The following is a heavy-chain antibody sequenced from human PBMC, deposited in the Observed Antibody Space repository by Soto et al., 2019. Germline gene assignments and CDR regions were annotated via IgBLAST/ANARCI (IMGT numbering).Heavy chain of an antibody. Sequence: PGGSLRLSCAASGFTFSDYYMSWIRQAPGKGLEWVSYISSSGSTIYYADSVKGRFTISRDNAKNSLYLQMNSLRAEDTAVYYCARDGLRYFDWLSYYYFDYWGQGTLVTVSS. D-gene: IGHD3-9*01. J-gene: IGHJ4*02. V-gene: IGHV3-11*01. CDR1: GFTFSDYY. CDR2: ISSSGSTI. CDR3: ARDGLRYFDWLSYYYFDY.